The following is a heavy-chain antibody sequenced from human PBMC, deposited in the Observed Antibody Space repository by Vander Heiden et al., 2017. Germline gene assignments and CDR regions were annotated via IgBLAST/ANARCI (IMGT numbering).Heavy chain of an antibody. J-gene: IGHJ4*02. D-gene: IGHD3-3*01. Sequence: QVQLVESGGGVVQPGRSLRLSCAASGFPFSSYGMHWVRQGPGKGLEWVAVIWYDGSNKYYADSVKGRFTISRDNSKNTLYLQMNSLRAEDTAVYYCARSKYTRIFGVMGYWGQGTLVTVSS. CDR1: GFPFSSYG. V-gene: IGHV3-33*01. CDR2: IWYDGSNK. CDR3: ARSKYTRIFGVMGY.